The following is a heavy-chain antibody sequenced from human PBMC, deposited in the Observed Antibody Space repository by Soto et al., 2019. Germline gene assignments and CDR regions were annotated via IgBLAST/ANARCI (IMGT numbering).Heavy chain of an antibody. Sequence: ASVKVSCKASGYTFTSYGISWVRQAPGQGLEWMGWISAYNGDTNYAQKLQGRVTMTTDTSTSTAYMELRSLRSDDTAVYYCARDGIAAAGPLYYYGMDVWGQGTTVTVSS. J-gene: IGHJ6*02. CDR1: GYTFTSYG. V-gene: IGHV1-18*04. CDR3: ARDGIAAAGPLYYYGMDV. D-gene: IGHD6-13*01. CDR2: ISAYNGDT.